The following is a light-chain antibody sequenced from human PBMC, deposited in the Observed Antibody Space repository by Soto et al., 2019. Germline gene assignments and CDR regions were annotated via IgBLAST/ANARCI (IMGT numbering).Light chain of an antibody. V-gene: IGLV1-47*01. CDR2: RNN. J-gene: IGLJ2*01. Sequence: QSALTQPPSASGTPGQRVTISCSGSSSNIGSNYVYWYQQLPGTAPKLLIYRNNQRPSGVPDRFSGSKSGTSASLAISGLRSEDEADYYCAAWDDSLSGSYVVFGGGTKLTVL. CDR3: AAWDDSLSGSYVV. CDR1: SSNIGSNY.